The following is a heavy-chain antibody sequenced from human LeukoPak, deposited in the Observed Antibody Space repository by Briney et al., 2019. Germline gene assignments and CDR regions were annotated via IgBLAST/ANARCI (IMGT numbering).Heavy chain of an antibody. CDR2: ISGSGGST. Sequence: GGSLRLSCADSGFTFINYAMSWVRQAPGKGLEWVSTISGSGGSTYYADSVKGRLTISRDNYKNTLYLQMNSLRAEDTAVYYCAKDYGDYVGAFDIWGQGTMVTVSS. J-gene: IGHJ3*02. CDR1: GFTFINYA. CDR3: AKDYGDYVGAFDI. V-gene: IGHV3-23*01. D-gene: IGHD4-17*01.